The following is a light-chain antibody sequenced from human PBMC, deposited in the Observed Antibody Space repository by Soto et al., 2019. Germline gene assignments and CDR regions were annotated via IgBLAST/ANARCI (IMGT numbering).Light chain of an antibody. J-gene: IGKJ5*01. CDR2: AAS. Sequence: DIQLTQSPSFLSASVGDRVTITCRASQGISSYLAWYQQKPGKAPKLLIYAASTLQSGVPSRFSGSGSGTEFTLTISSLQPEDFATYYCQQINSYPITFGQGPRLEI. CDR1: QGISSY. V-gene: IGKV1-9*01. CDR3: QQINSYPIT.